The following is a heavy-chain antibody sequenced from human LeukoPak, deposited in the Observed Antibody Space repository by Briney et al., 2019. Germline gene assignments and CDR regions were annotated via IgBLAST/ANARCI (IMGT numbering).Heavy chain of an antibody. Sequence: PGGSLRLSCAASGFTFSSYAMSWVHQAPGKGLEWVSAISGSGGSTYYADSVKGRFTISRDNSKNTLYLQMNSLRAEDTAVYYCAKVGVRGYSTPPRNGFDYWGQGTLVTVSS. CDR2: ISGSGGST. V-gene: IGHV3-23*01. CDR3: AKVGVRGYSTPPRNGFDY. J-gene: IGHJ4*02. CDR1: GFTFSSYA. D-gene: IGHD5-18*01.